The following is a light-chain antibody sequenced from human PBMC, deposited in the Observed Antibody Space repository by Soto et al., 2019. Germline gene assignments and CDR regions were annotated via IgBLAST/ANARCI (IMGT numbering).Light chain of an antibody. CDR1: QGISRS. V-gene: IGKV1D-12*01. CDR3: QQADTFPIN. CDR2: AAS. J-gene: IGKJ5*01. Sequence: DIQMTQSPSSRSASVGDRVTISCQASQGISRSLAWYQQKPGKAPKLLIYAASSLQSGVPSRFSGSGFGTDFTLTISSLQPEDSAIYYCQQADTFPINFGQGKRRAIK.